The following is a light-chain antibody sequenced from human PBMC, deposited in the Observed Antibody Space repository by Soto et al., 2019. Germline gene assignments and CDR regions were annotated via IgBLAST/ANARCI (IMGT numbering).Light chain of an antibody. CDR3: SSYAGTHVV. CDR2: DVT. CDR1: RSDVGGYNY. J-gene: IGLJ1*01. Sequence: QSALTQPPSASGSPGQSVTISGPETRSDVGGYNYVSWYQQHPAKAPKLMIYDVTERPSGVPDRFSGSKSGNTASLTVSGLQAEDEADYYCSSYAGTHVVFGTGTKLTVL. V-gene: IGLV2-8*01.